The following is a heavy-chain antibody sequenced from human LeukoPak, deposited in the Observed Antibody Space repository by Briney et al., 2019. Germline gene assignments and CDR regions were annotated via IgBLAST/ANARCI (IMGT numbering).Heavy chain of an antibody. Sequence: ASVKVSCKASGYTFTSYCMHWVRQAPGQGLEWMGIINPSGGSTSYAQKFQGRVTMTRDTSTSTVYMELSSLSSEDTAVYYCARVRGVVVVAANDAFDIWGQGTMVTVSS. CDR1: GYTFTSYC. CDR2: INPSGGST. J-gene: IGHJ3*02. CDR3: ARVRGVVVVAANDAFDI. V-gene: IGHV1-46*01. D-gene: IGHD2-15*01.